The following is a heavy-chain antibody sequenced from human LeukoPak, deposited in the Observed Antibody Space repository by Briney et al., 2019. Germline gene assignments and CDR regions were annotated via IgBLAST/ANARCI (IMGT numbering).Heavy chain of an antibody. V-gene: IGHV4-59*01. J-gene: IGHJ4*02. CDR3: ARSRYYYDSSGYYPYC. CDR2: IYYSGST. Sequence: PSETLSLTCTVSGGSISSYYWSWIRQPPGKGLEWIGYIYYSGSTNYNPSLESRVTISVDTSKNQFSLKLSSVTAADTAVYYCARSRYYYDSSGYYPYCWGQGALVTVSS. CDR1: GGSISSYY. D-gene: IGHD3-22*01.